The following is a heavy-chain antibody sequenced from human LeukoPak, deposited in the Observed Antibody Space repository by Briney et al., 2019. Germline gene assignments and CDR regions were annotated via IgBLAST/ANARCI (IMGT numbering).Heavy chain of an antibody. CDR1: GFTFSSYA. J-gene: IGHJ5*02. CDR3: AKAVPTIAARLCWFDP. V-gene: IGHV3-23*01. Sequence: GGSLRLSCAASGFTFSSYAMSWVRQAPGKGLEWVSAISGSGGSTYYADSVKGRFTISRGNSKNTLYLQMNSLRAEDTAVYYCAKAVPTIAARLCWFDPWGQGTLVTVSS. CDR2: ISGSGGST. D-gene: IGHD6-6*01.